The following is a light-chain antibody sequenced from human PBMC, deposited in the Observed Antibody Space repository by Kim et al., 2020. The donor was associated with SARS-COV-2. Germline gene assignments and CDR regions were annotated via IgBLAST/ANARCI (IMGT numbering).Light chain of an antibody. CDR1: SEYKTYA. J-gene: IGLJ2*01. CDR2: VDSDGSH. V-gene: IGLV4-69*01. CDR3: LTWGPGIRV. Sequence: QLVLTQSPSASASLGTSVKLTCTLSSEYKTYAIAWHQQLPDKGPRYLMNVDSDGSHTRGDGIPDRFSGSSSGAERYLTISSLQPEDEADYYCLTWGPGIRVFGGGTQLTVL.